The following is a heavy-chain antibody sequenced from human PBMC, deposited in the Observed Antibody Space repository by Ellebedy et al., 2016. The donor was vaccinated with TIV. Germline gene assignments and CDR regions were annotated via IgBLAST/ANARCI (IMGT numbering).Heavy chain of an antibody. CDR3: ARHYDAFDI. J-gene: IGHJ3*02. V-gene: IGHV3-21*01. Sequence: GESLKISCAASGFTFSSYSMNWVRQAPGKGLEWVSSITGRSSYTHSSDSVKGRFTISRDNAKSSLYLQMHSLRADDTAVYYCARHYDAFDIWGQGTVVTVSS. CDR1: GFTFSSYS. CDR2: ITGRSSYT.